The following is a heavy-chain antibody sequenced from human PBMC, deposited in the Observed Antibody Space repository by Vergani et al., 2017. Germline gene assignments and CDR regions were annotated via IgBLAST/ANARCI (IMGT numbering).Heavy chain of an antibody. CDR1: GFTVSSNY. CDR2: IYSGGST. CDR3: TVATGYYYYMDV. D-gene: IGHD5-12*01. Sequence: EVQLVETGGGLIQPGGSLRLSCAASGFTVSSNYMSWVRQAPGKGLEWVSVIYSGGSTYYADSVKGRFTISRDNSKNTLYLQMNSLRAEDTAVYYCTVATGYYYYMDVWGKETTVTVSS. V-gene: IGHV3-53*02. J-gene: IGHJ6*03.